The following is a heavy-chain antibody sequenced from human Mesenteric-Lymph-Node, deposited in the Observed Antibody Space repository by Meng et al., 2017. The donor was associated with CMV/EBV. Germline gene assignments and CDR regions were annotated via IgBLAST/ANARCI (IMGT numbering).Heavy chain of an antibody. CDR2: ISHRGST. Sequence: GGSFSGYYWTGIRQSPGKGLDWIGEISHRGSTSYNPSHKSRVTISVDTSRNQVSLRLTSVTAADTAVYYCASNSGIYSSNWDGYGDYWGQGTLVTVSS. V-gene: IGHV4-34*01. CDR3: ASNSGIYSSNWDGYGDY. D-gene: IGHD6-13*01. J-gene: IGHJ4*02. CDR1: GGSFSGYY.